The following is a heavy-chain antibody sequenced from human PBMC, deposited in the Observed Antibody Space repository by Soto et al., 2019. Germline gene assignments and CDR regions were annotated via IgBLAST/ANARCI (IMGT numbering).Heavy chain of an antibody. D-gene: IGHD4-17*01. V-gene: IGHV3-30*03. CDR3: ASRGDYVLQYYYYGMDV. CDR1: GFTFGSYG. CDR2: ISYDGSNK. Sequence: GGSLRLSCAASGFTFGSYGMHWVRQAPGKGLEWVAVISYDGSNKYYADSVKGRFTISRDNSKNTLYLQMNSLRAEDTAVYYCASRGDYVLQYYYYGMDVWGQGTTVTVSS. J-gene: IGHJ6*02.